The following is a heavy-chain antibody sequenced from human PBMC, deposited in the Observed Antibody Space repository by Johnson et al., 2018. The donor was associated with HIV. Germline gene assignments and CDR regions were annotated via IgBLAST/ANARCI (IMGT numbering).Heavy chain of an antibody. CDR3: AKDIRLVSAYYDILSGTSFDAFDI. V-gene: IGHV3-30*02. D-gene: IGHD3-9*01. CDR1: GLTFSKSW. J-gene: IGHJ3*02. Sequence: QVQLVESGGGLVQPGGSLRLSCAASGLTFSKSWMHWVRQAPGKGLEWVAFIRYDGSNKYYADSVKGRFTISRDNSKNTLYLQMNSLRVEDTAVYYCAKDIRLVSAYYDILSGTSFDAFDIWGQGTMVTVSS. CDR2: IRYDGSNK.